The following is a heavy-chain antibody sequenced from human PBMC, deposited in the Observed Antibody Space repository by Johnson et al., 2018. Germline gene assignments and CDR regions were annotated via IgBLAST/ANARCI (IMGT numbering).Heavy chain of an antibody. CDR3: AKGGMVVTNIQYLQH. CDR2: MSYDGSEK. CDR1: GFTFSTYG. D-gene: IGHD2-21*02. J-gene: IGHJ1*01. Sequence: QVQLVESGGGVVQPGRSLRLSCAASGFTFSTYGMHWVRQAPGKGLEWVAVMSYDGSEKYYADSVKGRFTISRDNSKNTRYLQLNSLRAEGTAVYYCAKGGMVVTNIQYLQHWGQGTLVTVSS. V-gene: IGHV3-30*18.